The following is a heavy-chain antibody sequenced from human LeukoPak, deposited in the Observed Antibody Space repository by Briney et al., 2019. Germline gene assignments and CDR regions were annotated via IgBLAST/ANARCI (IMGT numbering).Heavy chain of an antibody. CDR2: INHSGST. Sequence: PPETLSLTCAVYGGSFSTYYWSWIRHPPGKGLEWIGEINHSGSTNYNPSLKSRVTISVDTSKNQFSLKLSSVTAADTAVYYCAIYSYGHLDHWGQGTLVTVSS. CDR1: GGSFSTYY. D-gene: IGHD5-18*01. V-gene: IGHV4-34*01. J-gene: IGHJ4*02. CDR3: AIYSYGHLDH.